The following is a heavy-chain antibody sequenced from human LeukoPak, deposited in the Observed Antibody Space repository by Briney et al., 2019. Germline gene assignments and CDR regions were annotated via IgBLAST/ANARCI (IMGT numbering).Heavy chain of an antibody. D-gene: IGHD3-10*01. J-gene: IGHJ3*02. Sequence: SETLSLTCAVYDGSFSAYYWSWIRRPPGKGLEWIAEINHSGNINYNPSLESRVTLSVDTSKHQFSLRLRPVTAADTAVYFCARMVRERHSFDIWGQGTGVTVSS. CDR2: INHSGNI. CDR1: DGSFSAYY. V-gene: IGHV4-34*01. CDR3: ARMVRERHSFDI.